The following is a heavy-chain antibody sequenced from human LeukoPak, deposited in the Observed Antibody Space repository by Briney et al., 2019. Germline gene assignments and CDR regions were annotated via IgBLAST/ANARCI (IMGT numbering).Heavy chain of an antibody. CDR1: GGSFSGYY. D-gene: IGHD2-2*02. J-gene: IGHJ5*02. CDR2: INHSGST. V-gene: IGHV4-34*01. Sequence: SETLSLTCAVYGGSFSGYYWNWIRQPPGKGLEWIGEINHSGSTNYNPPLKSRVTISVDTSKNQFSLKLSSVTAADTAVYYCARGQRRYCSSTSCYSSYNWFDPWGQGTLVTVSS. CDR3: ARGQRRYCSSTSCYSSYNWFDP.